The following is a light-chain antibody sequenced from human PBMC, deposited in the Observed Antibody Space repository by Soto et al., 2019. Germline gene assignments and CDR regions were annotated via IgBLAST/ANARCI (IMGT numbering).Light chain of an antibody. CDR1: QSVSSN. V-gene: IGKV3-15*01. J-gene: IGKJ1*01. CDR3: QQYNDWPLT. CDR2: GAF. Sequence: ILMTQSPVTLSVSPGERATLSCRASQSVSSNLAWYQQKPGQAPSLLIYGAFTRATGIPARFSGTGSGTEFTLTISSLQSEDFALYYCQQYNDWPLTFGQGTNV.